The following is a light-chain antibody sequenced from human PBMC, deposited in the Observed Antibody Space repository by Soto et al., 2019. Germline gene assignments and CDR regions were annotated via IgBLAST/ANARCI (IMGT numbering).Light chain of an antibody. Sequence: QSALTQPASVSGSPGQSITISCTGTSSDVGGYNYVSWYQQHPGKAPKLMIYDVSNRPSGVSNRFSGSKSGNTASLTISGIQAENAAASCGRSYKRRCPLDVVFSGGTTVTVL. CDR2: DVS. CDR3: RSYKRRCPLDVV. V-gene: IGLV2-14*01. J-gene: IGLJ2*01. CDR1: SSDVGGYNY.